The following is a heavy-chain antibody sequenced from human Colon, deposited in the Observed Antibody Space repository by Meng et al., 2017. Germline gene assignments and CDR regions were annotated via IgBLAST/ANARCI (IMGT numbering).Heavy chain of an antibody. CDR3: ARYYYDSSGVTYFDP. J-gene: IGHJ5*02. V-gene: IGHV4-31*03. CDR2: FYFSGNT. CDR1: GGSISSGNHY. Sequence: QVKLQEPGPGLVKPSQTLSLTCTVSGGSISSGNHYWSWSRQHPGKGLEWIGYFYFSGNTYYNPSLKSRVTISVDTSKNQFSLNLRSVTAADTAVYYCARYYYDSSGVTYFDPWGQGTLVTVSS. D-gene: IGHD3-22*01.